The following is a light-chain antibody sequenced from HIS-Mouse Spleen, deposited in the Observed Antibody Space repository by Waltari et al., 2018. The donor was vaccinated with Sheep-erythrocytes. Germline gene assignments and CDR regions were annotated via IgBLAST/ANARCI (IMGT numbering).Light chain of an antibody. J-gene: IGLJ2*01. V-gene: IGLV2-8*01. CDR3: QAWDSSTAV. CDR1: RTDVGCYNF. CDR2: EVS. Sequence: QSALTQPPSASGSPGQSFTIPCTGTRTDVGCYNFVSWYQRHPGKAPKLMIYEVSKRPSGVPDRFSGSNSVNTATLTISGTQAMDEADYYCQAWDSSTAVFGGGTKLTVL.